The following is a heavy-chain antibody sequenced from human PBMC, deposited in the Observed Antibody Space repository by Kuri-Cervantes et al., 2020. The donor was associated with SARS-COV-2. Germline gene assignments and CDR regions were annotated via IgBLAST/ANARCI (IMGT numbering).Heavy chain of an antibody. V-gene: IGHV4-39*01. D-gene: IGHD4-11*01. CDR2: IYYTGST. J-gene: IGHJ4*02. CDR3: ARGGSGNYPNLLGY. Sequence: GSLRLSCTVSGASISSSSYYWDWNRQPPGKGLEWIGSIYYTGSTYYNPSLKSRVTISVDTSKNQFSLKLTSVTAADTAVYYCARGGSGNYPNLLGYWGQGTLVTVSS. CDR1: GASISSSSYY.